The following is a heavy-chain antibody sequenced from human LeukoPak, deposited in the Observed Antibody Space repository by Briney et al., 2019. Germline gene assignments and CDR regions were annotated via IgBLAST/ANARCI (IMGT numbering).Heavy chain of an antibody. J-gene: IGHJ4*02. V-gene: IGHV3-53*01. CDR3: ARQIPLAGTFYFDN. D-gene: IGHD6-19*01. CDR1: GFTVSSNY. Sequence: PGGSLRLSCAASGFTVSSNYMSWVRQAPGKGLEWVSVIYSGGTTYYADSVKGRFTISRAGSGNTLYLQMNSLRAEDPAVYFCARQIPLAGTFYFDNWGQGTLVTVSS. CDR2: IYSGGTT.